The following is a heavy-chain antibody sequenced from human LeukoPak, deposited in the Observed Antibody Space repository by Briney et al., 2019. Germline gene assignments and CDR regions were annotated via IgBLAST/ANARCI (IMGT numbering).Heavy chain of an antibody. Sequence: GGSLRLSCVASGFIFSSYSMNWVRQAPGKGLEWVSYISSSTISYADSVKGRFTISRDNAKNSLYLQMNSLRAEDTAIYYCARDHLYAFDIWGQGTMVTVSS. CDR1: GFIFSSYS. D-gene: IGHD3-3*02. CDR2: ISSSTI. CDR3: ARDHLYAFDI. V-gene: IGHV3-48*01. J-gene: IGHJ3*02.